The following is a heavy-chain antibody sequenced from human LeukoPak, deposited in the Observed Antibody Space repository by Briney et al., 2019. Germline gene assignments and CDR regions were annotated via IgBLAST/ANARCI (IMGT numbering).Heavy chain of an antibody. D-gene: IGHD5-18*01. CDR1: GFSLSTSGVG. J-gene: IGHJ4*02. Sequence: SGPTLVNPTQTLTLTCTFSGFSLSTSGVGVGWIRQPPGKALEWLSLIYWDDDKRYSPSLKSRLTITKDTSKNQVVLTMTNMDPVDTATYYCARVDTAMVRLDYWGQGTLVTVSS. CDR2: IYWDDDK. CDR3: ARVDTAMVRLDY. V-gene: IGHV2-5*02.